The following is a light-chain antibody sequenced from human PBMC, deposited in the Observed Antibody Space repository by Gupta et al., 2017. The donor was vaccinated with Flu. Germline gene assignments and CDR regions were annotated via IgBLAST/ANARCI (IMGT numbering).Light chain of an antibody. J-gene: IGKJ2*01. CDR2: DAS. CDR1: QDIKNS. CDR3: QQYDDPLYS. Sequence: DIQMTQSPSSLSASVGDRVTITCQASQDIKNSLNWYQQKPGKAPKLLIYDASKLERGVPSRFSGRGSGTDFSFTISTLQPEDVATYFCQQYDDPLYSFGQGTKLKIK. V-gene: IGKV1-33*01.